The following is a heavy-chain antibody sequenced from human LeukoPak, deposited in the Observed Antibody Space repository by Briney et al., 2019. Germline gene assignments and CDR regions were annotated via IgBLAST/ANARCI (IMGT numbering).Heavy chain of an antibody. J-gene: IGHJ6*02. Sequence: SLTLSCKASGYTFTDYYMYWERKAPGHALEWRGWINPKSGGTNYAQKFQGRVTMTRDTSISTAYMELSRLRSDDTAVYYCARAIAVNYGMDVWGQGTTVIVSS. D-gene: IGHD6-19*01. V-gene: IGHV1-2*02. CDR1: GYTFTDYY. CDR2: INPKSGGT. CDR3: ARAIAVNYGMDV.